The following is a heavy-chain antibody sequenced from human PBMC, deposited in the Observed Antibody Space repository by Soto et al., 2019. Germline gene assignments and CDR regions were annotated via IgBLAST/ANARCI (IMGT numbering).Heavy chain of an antibody. J-gene: IGHJ4*02. CDR3: ARGALTFGGVITNFDY. Sequence: QVQLVQSGAEVKKPGSSVKVSCKASGGTFSSYAISWVRQAPGQGLEWMGGIIPIFGTANYAQKFQGRVTITXXEXTXKAYMELSSLRSEDTAVYYCARGALTFGGVITNFDYWGQGTLVTVSS. CDR1: GGTFSSYA. CDR2: IIPIFGTA. V-gene: IGHV1-69*05. D-gene: IGHD3-16*02.